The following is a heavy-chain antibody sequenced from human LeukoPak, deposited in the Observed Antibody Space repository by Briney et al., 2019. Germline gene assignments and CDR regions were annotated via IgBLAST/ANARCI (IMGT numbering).Heavy chain of an antibody. D-gene: IGHD3-10*01. CDR3: AKAMSHMVRGVSPIDY. V-gene: IGHV3-7*03. Sequence: PGGSLRLSCAASGFTFSSSWMSWVRQAPGKGLEWVTNIKPDGSEKYYVDSVKGRFTISRDNAKNSLYLQMNSLRAEDTALYYCAKAMSHMVRGVSPIDYWGQGTLVTVSS. CDR1: GFTFSSSW. CDR2: IKPDGSEK. J-gene: IGHJ4*02.